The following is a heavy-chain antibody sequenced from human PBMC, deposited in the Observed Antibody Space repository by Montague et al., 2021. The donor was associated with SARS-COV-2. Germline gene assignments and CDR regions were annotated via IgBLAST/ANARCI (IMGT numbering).Heavy chain of an antibody. Sequence: PALVKPTQTLTLTCTFSGFSLSTGGVGVGWTRQPPGKALEWLALIYWDDDKRYSPSLKSRLTITKDTSKNQVVLTMTNMDPVDTATYYCAHRPSIAAAGTFRFDPWGQGTLVTVSS. CDR2: IYWDDDK. V-gene: IGHV2-5*02. CDR3: AHRPSIAAAGTFRFDP. CDR1: GFSLSTGGVG. D-gene: IGHD6-13*01. J-gene: IGHJ5*02.